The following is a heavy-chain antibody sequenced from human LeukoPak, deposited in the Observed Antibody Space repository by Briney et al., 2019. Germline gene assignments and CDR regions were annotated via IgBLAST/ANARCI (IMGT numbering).Heavy chain of an antibody. J-gene: IGHJ3*01. V-gene: IGHV4-61*05. CDR2: VSNSGNT. D-gene: IGHD4-23*01. CDR3: ARLYGDNSGAFYF. CDR1: GGSISSSSYY. Sequence: SETLSLTCTVSGGSISSSSYYWGWIRQPPGKGLEWIGYVSNSGNTDYNPSLKSRVTISVDTSNNQFSLKLSSVTAADTAVYYCARLYGDNSGAFYFWGQGIMVTVS.